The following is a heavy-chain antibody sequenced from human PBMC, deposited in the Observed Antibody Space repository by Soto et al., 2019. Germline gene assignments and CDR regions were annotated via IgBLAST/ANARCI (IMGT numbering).Heavy chain of an antibody. J-gene: IGHJ6*02. CDR2: IYSNGNT. CDR3: ARGKPFSGMDV. Sequence: QVQLQESGPGLVRPSQTLSLTCIVSGGSVSSVGYYCSWVRQHPGTGLEWIGYIYSNGNTYYDPSLKSRVTISVDTSKTQFSLNLNSVTAADTAVYWCARGKPFSGMDVWGQGTTVTVSS. V-gene: IGHV4-31*03. CDR1: GGSVSSVGYY.